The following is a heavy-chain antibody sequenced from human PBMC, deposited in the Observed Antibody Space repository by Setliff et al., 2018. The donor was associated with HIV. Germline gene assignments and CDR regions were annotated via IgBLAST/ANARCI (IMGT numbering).Heavy chain of an antibody. D-gene: IGHD2-2*02. CDR2: IYSSRWS. J-gene: IGHJ4*02. CDR1: GGSISNSSSY. V-gene: IGHV4-39*01. CDR3: GRHSLYGPAAISALDY. Sequence: PSETLSLTCTVSGGSISNSSSYWGWIRQTPGKGLEWIGSIYSSRWSYYNPSLQSRLTLSIDRSGSQFSLNLRSVTAADTAVYYCGRHSLYGPAAISALDYWGQGALVTVSS.